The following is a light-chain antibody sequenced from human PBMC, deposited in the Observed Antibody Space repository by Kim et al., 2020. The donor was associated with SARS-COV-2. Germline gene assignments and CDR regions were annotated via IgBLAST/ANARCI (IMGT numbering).Light chain of an antibody. J-gene: IGKJ2*01. CDR2: GAS. V-gene: IGKV3-20*01. Sequence: EIVLTQSPGTLSLSPGERATLSCRTSETISSDYVAWYRHKPGQAPRLLIYGASTRATGIPARFSGSGSGTDFTLTISSLEPEDFAVYYCQQYDPWSSYTFGQGTKLEI. CDR1: ETISSDY. CDR3: QQYDPWSSYT.